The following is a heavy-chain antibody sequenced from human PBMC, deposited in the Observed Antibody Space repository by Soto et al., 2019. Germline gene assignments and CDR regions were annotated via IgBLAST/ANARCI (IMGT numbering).Heavy chain of an antibody. D-gene: IGHD6-19*01. J-gene: IGHJ3*02. CDR2: IVVGSGNT. Sequence: ASVKVSCKASGFTFTSSAVQWVRQARGQRLEWMGWIVVGSGNTNYAQKFQEGVTMTRDTSTSTAYMELSRRRSDDTAVYFCARVMRQWVPLDDAFDIWGHGTMVTVSS. V-gene: IGHV1-58*01. CDR1: GFTFTSSA. CDR3: ARVMRQWVPLDDAFDI.